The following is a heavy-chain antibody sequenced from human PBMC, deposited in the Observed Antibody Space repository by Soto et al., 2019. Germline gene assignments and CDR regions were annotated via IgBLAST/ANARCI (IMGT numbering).Heavy chain of an antibody. D-gene: IGHD2-2*01. CDR1: RGSFRGYY. J-gene: IGHJ4*02. Sequence: SETLSLTCAVSRGSFRGYYWSWVRQFPGKGLEWIGEIIHTGSTNYNPSLKSRVTMSIDTSKKEISLKLSSVTAADTAVYYCARVGQPPSDYWGQGTLVT. CDR3: ARVGQPPSDY. CDR2: IIHTGST. V-gene: IGHV4-34*12.